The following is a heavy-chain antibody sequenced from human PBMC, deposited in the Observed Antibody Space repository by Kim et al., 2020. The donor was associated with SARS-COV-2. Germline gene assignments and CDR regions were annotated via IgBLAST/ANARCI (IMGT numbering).Heavy chain of an antibody. Sequence: SETLSLTCTVSGGSISSSSYYWGWIRQPPGKGLEWIGSIYYSGSTYYNPSLKSRVTISVDTSKNQFSLKLSSVAAADTAVYYCARNYDSSGYYLKSYYF. D-gene: IGHD3-22*01. CDR2: IYYSGST. V-gene: IGHV4-39*01. J-gene: IGHJ4*01. CDR3: ARNYDSSGYYLKSYYF. CDR1: GGSISSSSYY.